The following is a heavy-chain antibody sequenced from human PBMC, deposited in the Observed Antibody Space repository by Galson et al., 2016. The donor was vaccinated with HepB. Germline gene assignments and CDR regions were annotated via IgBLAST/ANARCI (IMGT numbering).Heavy chain of an antibody. V-gene: IGHV3-23*01. D-gene: IGHD6-19*01. J-gene: IGHJ4*02. CDR2: ITYSGGST. CDR1: GITFSRYA. CDR3: AKGRCSGRGCDYFDY. Sequence: SLRLSCAASGITFSRYAMNCVRQAPGKGLEWVSPITYSGGSTYLADSVGGRFTISRDNSKSTLYLQMNSLRAEDTAIYYCAKGRCSGRGCDYFDYWGQGTLVTVSS.